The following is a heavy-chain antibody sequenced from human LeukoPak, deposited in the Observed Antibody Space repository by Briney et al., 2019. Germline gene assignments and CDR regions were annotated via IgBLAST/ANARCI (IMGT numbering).Heavy chain of an antibody. CDR1: SDSINSSSYY. J-gene: IGHJ4*02. CDR2: IYYSGST. V-gene: IGHV4-39*01. Sequence: SETLSLTCTVSSDSINSSSYYWGWIRQPPGKGLEWIGSIYYSGSTYYNPSLKSRVTISVDTSKNQFSLKLSSVTAADTAVHYCARGYCSGGSCYEVDYWGQGTLVTVSS. D-gene: IGHD2-15*01. CDR3: ARGYCSGGSCYEVDY.